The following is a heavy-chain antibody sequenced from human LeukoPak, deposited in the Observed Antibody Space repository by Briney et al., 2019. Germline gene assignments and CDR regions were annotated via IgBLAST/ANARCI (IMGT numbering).Heavy chain of an antibody. CDR3: ARDGPGIAVAGPYYYYYGMDV. CDR1: GFTFSSYA. D-gene: IGHD6-19*01. CDR2: ISYDGSNK. Sequence: PGRSLRLSCAASGFTFSSYAMHWVRQAPGKGLEWVAVISYDGSNKYYADSVKGRFTISRDNSKNTLYLQMNSLRAEDTAAYYCARDGPGIAVAGPYYYYYGMDVWGQGTTVTVSS. V-gene: IGHV3-30-3*01. J-gene: IGHJ6*02.